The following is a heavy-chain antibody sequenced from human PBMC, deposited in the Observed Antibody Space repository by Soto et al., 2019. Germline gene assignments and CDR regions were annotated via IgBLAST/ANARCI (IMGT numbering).Heavy chain of an antibody. CDR3: TRDIGGSGSY. J-gene: IGHJ4*02. Sequence: EVQLVESGGGLVQPGGSLRLSCAASGFTFRSYWMHWVRQAPGMGLVWVSRINEDGSHINYADSVKGRFIISRDNAKNTLYLQMDSLRAEDTAVYYCTRDIGGSGSYWGQGTLVTVSS. D-gene: IGHD3-10*01. CDR2: INEDGSHI. V-gene: IGHV3-74*01. CDR1: GFTFRSYW.